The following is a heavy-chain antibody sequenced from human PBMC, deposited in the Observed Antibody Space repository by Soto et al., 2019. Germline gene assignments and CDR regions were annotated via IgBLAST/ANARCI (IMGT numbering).Heavy chain of an antibody. CDR1: GYTFTSYG. D-gene: IGHD5-18*01. V-gene: IGHV1-18*01. Sequence: ASVKVSCKASGYTFTSYGISWVRQAPGQGLEWMGWISAYNGNTNYAQKLQGRVTMTTDTSTSTAYMELRSLRSDDTAVYYCAKRGYRYGQLTYYFDYWGQGTLVTVSS. CDR2: ISAYNGNT. CDR3: AKRGYRYGQLTYYFDY. J-gene: IGHJ4*02.